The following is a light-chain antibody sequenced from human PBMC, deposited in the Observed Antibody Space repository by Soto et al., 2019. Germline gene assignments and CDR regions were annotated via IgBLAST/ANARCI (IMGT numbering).Light chain of an antibody. CDR3: SSYTGSSTFV. CDR2: DVN. J-gene: IGLJ1*01. CDR1: SSDVGGYDY. V-gene: IGLV2-14*01. Sequence: QSVLTQPASVSGSPGQSITISCTGTSSDVGGYDYVSWYQQLPGKAPKLLIYDVNNRPSGVSHRFSGSKSGNMASLTISGLQAEDEADYYCSSYTGSSTFVFGTGTKLTVL.